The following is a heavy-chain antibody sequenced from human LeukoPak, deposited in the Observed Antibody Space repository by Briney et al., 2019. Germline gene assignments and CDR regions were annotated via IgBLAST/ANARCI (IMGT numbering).Heavy chain of an antibody. Sequence: GGSLRLSCAASGFTFSSYAMSWVRQAPGKGLEWVSGISGNGGSTYYADSVKGRFTISRDNSKNTLYLQMNSLRAEDTAVYYCAKLRQQWLVGDAFDIWGQGTMVTVSS. D-gene: IGHD6-19*01. CDR2: ISGNGGST. J-gene: IGHJ3*02. CDR1: GFTFSSYA. V-gene: IGHV3-23*01. CDR3: AKLRQQWLVGDAFDI.